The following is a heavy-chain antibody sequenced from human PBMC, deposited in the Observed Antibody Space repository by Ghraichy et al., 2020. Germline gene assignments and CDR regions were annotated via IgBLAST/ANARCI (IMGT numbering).Heavy chain of an antibody. V-gene: IGHV3-7*03. Sequence: GGSLRLSCAASGFTFTNYCMSWVRQAPGKGLEWVANIKQDGSEKYYVDSVEGRFTISRDNAKNSLYLQMNSLRAEDTAVYYCARDTQLSRNCPIGTCWGQGTLVTVSS. CDR2: IKQDGSEK. CDR3: ARDTQLSRNCPIGTC. J-gene: IGHJ4*02. D-gene: IGHD1-14*01. CDR1: GFTFTNYC.